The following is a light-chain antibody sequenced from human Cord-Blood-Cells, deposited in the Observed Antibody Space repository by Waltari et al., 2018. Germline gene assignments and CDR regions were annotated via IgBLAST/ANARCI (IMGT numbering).Light chain of an antibody. J-gene: IGKJ1*01. V-gene: IGKV1-5*01. CDR2: DAS. Sequence: DIQMTQSPSTLSASVGDRVPITSRASQSISSWLAWYQQKPGKAPKLLIYDASSLESGVPSRFSGSGSGTEFTLTISSLQPDDFATYYCQQYNSYPWTFGQGTKVEIK. CDR1: QSISSW. CDR3: QQYNSYPWT.